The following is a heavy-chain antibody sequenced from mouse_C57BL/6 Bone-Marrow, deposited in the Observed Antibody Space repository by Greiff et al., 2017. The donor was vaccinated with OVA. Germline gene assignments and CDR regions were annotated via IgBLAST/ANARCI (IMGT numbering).Heavy chain of an antibody. CDR3: ARSYYDYYAMDY. CDR1: GFNIKDDY. J-gene: IGHJ4*01. CDR2: IDPENGDT. D-gene: IGHD1-1*01. V-gene: IGHV14-4*01. Sequence: EVQLQESGAELVRPGASVKLSCTASGFNIKDDYMHWVKQRPEQGLEWIGWIDPENGDTEYAPKFQGKATITADTSSNTAYLQLSSLTSEDTAVYYCARSYYDYYAMDYWGQGTSVTVSS.